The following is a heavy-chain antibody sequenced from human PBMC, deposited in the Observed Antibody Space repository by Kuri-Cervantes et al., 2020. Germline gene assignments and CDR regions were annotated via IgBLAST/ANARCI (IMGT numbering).Heavy chain of an antibody. J-gene: IGHJ6*02. CDR1: GFTFSSYA. V-gene: IGHV3-30*14. Sequence: LSLTCAASGFTFSSYAMHWVRQAPGKGLEWVAVISYDGSNKYYADSVKGRFTISRDNSKNTLYLQMNSLRAEDTAVYYCARVELSPYYYYYYGMDVWGQGTTVTVSS. CDR3: ARVELSPYYYYYYGMDV. D-gene: IGHD1-26*01. CDR2: ISYDGSNK.